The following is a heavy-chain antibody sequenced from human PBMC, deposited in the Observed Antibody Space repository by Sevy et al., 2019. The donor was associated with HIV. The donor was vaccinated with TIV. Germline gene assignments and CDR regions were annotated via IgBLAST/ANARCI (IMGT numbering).Heavy chain of an antibody. V-gene: IGHV3-9*01. CDR2: ISWNSGSI. J-gene: IGHJ6*02. CDR3: AKDLNRGCVSINCYSCYYYYYGLDV. D-gene: IGHD2-2*01. Sequence: GGSLRLSCAASGFPFHDHAMHWVRQSPGKGLEWVSGISWNSGSIGYADSVKGRFTISRNNAKQSIYRQMNNLRPDDTAFYYCAKDLNRGCVSINCYSCYYYYYGLDVWGQGTTVTVSS. CDR1: GFPFHDHA.